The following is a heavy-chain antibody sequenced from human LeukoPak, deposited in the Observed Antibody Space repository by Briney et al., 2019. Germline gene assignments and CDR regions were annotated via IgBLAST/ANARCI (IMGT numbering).Heavy chain of an antibody. CDR1: GYTFTSYD. Sequence: ASVKVSCKASGYTFTSYDINWVRQATGQGLEWVGWIHPNSGNTDYPQKFEGRVTITRDTSKRMAYMELSRLRSDDTAIYYCARGGRYLPFWGQGTMVIVSS. CDR3: ARGGRYLPF. CDR2: IHPNSGNT. J-gene: IGHJ3*01. V-gene: IGHV1-8*03. D-gene: IGHD3-16*02.